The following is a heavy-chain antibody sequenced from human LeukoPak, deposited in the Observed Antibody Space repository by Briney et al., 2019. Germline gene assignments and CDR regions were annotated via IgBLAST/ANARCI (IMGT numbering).Heavy chain of an antibody. V-gene: IGHV4-39*01. D-gene: IGHD3-22*01. J-gene: IGHJ4*02. CDR1: GGSISSSSYY. Sequence: SETLSLTCTVSGGSISSSSYYWGWIRQPPGKGLEWIGSIYYSGSSHYNPSLKSRVTISVDTSKNQFSLKLSSVTAADTAVYYCARHPLYYYDSSGFFDYWGQGTLVTVSS. CDR2: IYYSGSS. CDR3: ARHPLYYYDSSGFFDY.